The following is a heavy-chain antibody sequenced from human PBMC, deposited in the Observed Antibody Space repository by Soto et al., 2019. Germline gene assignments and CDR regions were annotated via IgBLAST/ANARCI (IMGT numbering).Heavy chain of an antibody. Sequence: GGSLRLSCAASGFTFSSYAMNWVRQAPGKGLEWVSYMISSSSTIYYADSVKGRFTISRDNAKNSLYLQMNSLRAEDTAVYYCARDAPPDDYWGQGTLVTVSS. CDR1: GFTFSSYA. CDR2: MISSSSTI. V-gene: IGHV3-48*04. J-gene: IGHJ4*02. CDR3: ARDAPPDDY.